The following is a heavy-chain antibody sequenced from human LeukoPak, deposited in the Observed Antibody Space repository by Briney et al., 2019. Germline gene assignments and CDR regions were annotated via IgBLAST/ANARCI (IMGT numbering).Heavy chain of an antibody. CDR1: GGSITSYY. D-gene: IGHD3-10*01. CDR2: IYYSGST. Sequence: SETLSLTCTVSGGSITSYYWSWIRQPPGKGLEWIGYIYYSGSTYYNPSLKSRVTISVDTSKNQFSLKLSSVTAADTAVYYCARGGVNYKIAGPWGQGALVTVSP. J-gene: IGHJ5*02. V-gene: IGHV4-59*01. CDR3: ARGGVNYKIAGP.